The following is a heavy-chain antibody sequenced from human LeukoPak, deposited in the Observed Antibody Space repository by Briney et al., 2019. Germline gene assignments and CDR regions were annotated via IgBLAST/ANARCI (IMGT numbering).Heavy chain of an antibody. CDR1: GFTFSSYA. Sequence: GGSLRLSCAASGFTFSSYAMSWVRQAPGKGLEWVSGISGSGSSTYYADSVKGRFNISRDNSKNMVYLQMNRLRADDTAVYHCAREGYASSWYRFDYWGQGTLVTVSS. CDR3: AREGYASSWYRFDY. CDR2: ISGSGSST. J-gene: IGHJ4*02. D-gene: IGHD6-13*01. V-gene: IGHV3-23*01.